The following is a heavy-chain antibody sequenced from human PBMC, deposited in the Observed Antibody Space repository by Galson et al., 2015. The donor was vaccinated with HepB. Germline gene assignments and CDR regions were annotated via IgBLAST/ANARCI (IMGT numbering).Heavy chain of an antibody. CDR3: ARGSCSGGSCYSDACDI. Sequence: SVKVSCKASGYTFTNYYLHWVRQAPGQGLEWVGVVVPPGGGTTYAQNFRGRVTMTRDSSTNTVYMELSSLRSEDTAVYYCARGSCSGGSCYSDACDIWGQGTMVTVSS. D-gene: IGHD2-15*01. CDR1: GYTFTNYY. V-gene: IGHV1-46*01. J-gene: IGHJ3*02. CDR2: VVPPGGGT.